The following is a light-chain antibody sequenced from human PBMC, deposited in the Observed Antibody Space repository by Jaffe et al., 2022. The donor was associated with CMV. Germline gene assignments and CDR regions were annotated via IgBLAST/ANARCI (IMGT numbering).Light chain of an antibody. CDR1: KLGDKF. V-gene: IGLV3-1*01. CDR3: QAWDSTVAL. Sequence: SYEMSQPPSVSVSPGQTATISCSGDKLGDKFVCWYQQKTGQSPVLVIFQNNKRPSGIPERFSGSNSGNTATLTISGTQAMDEADYYCQAWDSTVALFGGGTKLTVL. CDR2: QNN. J-gene: IGLJ2*01.